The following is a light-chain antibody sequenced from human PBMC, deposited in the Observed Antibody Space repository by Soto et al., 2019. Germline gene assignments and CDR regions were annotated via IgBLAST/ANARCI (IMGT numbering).Light chain of an antibody. CDR1: QHVSSN. J-gene: IGKJ2*01. Sequence: EIVMPQSPATLSVSPGGSATLSCRASQHVSSNLAWYRQKPGQAPTLVIYRASTRATGIPATFSGSGSGTEFTLTISSLQSEDFAVYYCQQYNKWPYTFGQGT. V-gene: IGKV3-15*01. CDR2: RAS. CDR3: QQYNKWPYT.